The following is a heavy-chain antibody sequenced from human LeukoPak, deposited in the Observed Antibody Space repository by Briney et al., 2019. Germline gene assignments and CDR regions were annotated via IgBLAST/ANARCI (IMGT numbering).Heavy chain of an antibody. CDR3: ARDGYYYDSSGQNAFDI. CDR2: IYTSGST. D-gene: IGHD3-22*01. V-gene: IGHV4-4*07. CDR1: GGSISSYY. J-gene: IGHJ3*02. Sequence: PSETLSLTCTVSGGSISSYYWSWIRQPAGKGLEWIGRIYTSGSTNYNPSLKSRVTMSVDTSKNQFSLKLSSVTAADTAVYYCARDGYYYDSSGQNAFDIWGQGTMVTVSS.